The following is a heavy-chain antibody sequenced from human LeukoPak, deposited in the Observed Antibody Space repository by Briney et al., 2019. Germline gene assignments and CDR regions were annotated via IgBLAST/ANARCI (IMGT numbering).Heavy chain of an antibody. D-gene: IGHD3-3*01. J-gene: IGHJ4*02. Sequence: SETLSLTCTVSGVPISGGRYYWGWNRQSPGKGLEWIGSVYYNGDTLDNPSLKSRVILFVDMSKNQFSVELTSVTAAETAVYYCARHASGVFDYWGLGTLVTVSS. CDR2: VYYNGDT. V-gene: IGHV4-39*01. CDR1: GVPISGGRYY. CDR3: ARHASGVFDY.